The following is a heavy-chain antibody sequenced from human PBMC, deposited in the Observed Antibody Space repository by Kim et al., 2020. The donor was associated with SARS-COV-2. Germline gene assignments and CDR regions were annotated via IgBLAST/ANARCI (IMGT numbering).Heavy chain of an antibody. CDR3: ARDLSTRSSSWYISDYYYYDGMGV. CDR1: GFTFSSYS. J-gene: IGHJ6*02. CDR2: ISSSSSYI. D-gene: IGHD6-13*01. Sequence: GGSLRLSCAASGFTFSSYSMNWVRQAPGKGLEWVASISSSSSYIYYADSVKGRFTISRDNAKNSLYLQMSSLRAEDTAVYYCARDLSTRSSSWYISDYYYYDGMGVWGQGATVTVSS. V-gene: IGHV3-21*01.